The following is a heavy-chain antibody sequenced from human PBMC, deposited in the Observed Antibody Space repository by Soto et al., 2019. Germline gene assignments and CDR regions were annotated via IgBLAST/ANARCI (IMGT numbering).Heavy chain of an antibody. V-gene: IGHV6-1*01. CDR2: TYYRSKWYN. CDR3: ARGNGIAAAGYYYYGMDV. D-gene: IGHD6-13*01. Sequence: SQTLSLTCAISGDSVSSNSAAWNWIRQSPSRGLEWLGRTYYRSKWYNDYAVSVKSRITINPDTSKNQFSLQLNSVTPEDTAVYYCARGNGIAAAGYYYYGMDVWGQGTTVTVSS. CDR1: GDSVSSNSAA. J-gene: IGHJ6*02.